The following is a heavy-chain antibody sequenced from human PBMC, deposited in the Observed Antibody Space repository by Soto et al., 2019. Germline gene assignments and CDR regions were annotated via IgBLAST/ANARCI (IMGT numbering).Heavy chain of an antibody. V-gene: IGHV4-30-4*01. D-gene: IGHD3-16*02. CDR3: ARDLSYDYVWGSYRYTGAFDI. Sequence: PSETLSLTCTVSGGSISSGDYYWSWIRQPPGKGLEWIGYIYYSGSTYYNPSLKSRVTISVDTSKNQFSLKLSSVTAADTAVYYCARDLSYDYVWGSYRYTGAFDIWGQGXMVTV. CDR2: IYYSGST. J-gene: IGHJ3*02. CDR1: GGSISSGDYY.